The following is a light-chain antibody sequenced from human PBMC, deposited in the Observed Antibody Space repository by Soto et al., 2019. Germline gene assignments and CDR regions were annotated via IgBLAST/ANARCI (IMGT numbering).Light chain of an antibody. V-gene: IGKV1-33*01. Sequence: DIQMTQSPSSLPASVGDRVTITCQASQDITNDLNWYQQKPGKAPKVLIYEASNLKTGVPSRFSGSGSGTDFTFTISSLQPEDIATYFCQQYDNVPLTFGGGTKVEIK. CDR2: EAS. J-gene: IGKJ4*01. CDR3: QQYDNVPLT. CDR1: QDITND.